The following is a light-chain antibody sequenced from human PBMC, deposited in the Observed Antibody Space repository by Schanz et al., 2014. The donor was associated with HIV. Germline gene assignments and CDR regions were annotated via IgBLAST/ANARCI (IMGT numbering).Light chain of an antibody. J-gene: IGLJ3*02. V-gene: IGLV2-8*01. CDR3: SSYAGNNNGV. Sequence: QSALTQPPSASGSPGQSVTISCTGTSRDGGGYNHLPWYQHPPGKAPKLLIYEVTKRPSGVPDRFSGSKSGNTASLTVSGLQAEDEADYYCSSYAGNNNGVFGGGTKLTVL. CDR2: EVT. CDR1: SRDGGGYNH.